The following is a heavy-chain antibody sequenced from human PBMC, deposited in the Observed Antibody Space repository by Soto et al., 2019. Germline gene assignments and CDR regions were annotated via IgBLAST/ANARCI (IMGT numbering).Heavy chain of an antibody. CDR2: INHSGST. J-gene: IGHJ6*02. CDR3: ARGRRMAHYGMDV. V-gene: IGHV4-34*01. CDR1: GGSFSGYY. D-gene: IGHD2-8*01. Sequence: PSETLSLTCAVYGGSFSGYYWSWIRQPPGKGLEWIGEINHSGSTNYNPSLKSRVTISVDTSKNQFSLKLSSVTAADTAVYYCARGRRMAHYGMDVWGQGTTVTVSS.